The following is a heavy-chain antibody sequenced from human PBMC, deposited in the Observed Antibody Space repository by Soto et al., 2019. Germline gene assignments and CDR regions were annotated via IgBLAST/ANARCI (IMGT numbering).Heavy chain of an antibody. CDR1: GFSFSGYS. J-gene: IGHJ5*02. Sequence: GGPLRLSCAASGFSFSGYSMNWVRQAPGKGLEWVSFISSSSGSIHYADSVKGRFTISRDNAKNSLYLQMNSLRAEDTAVYFCAREEYRSSWERNWFDPWGQGT. V-gene: IGHV3-48*01. D-gene: IGHD6-13*01. CDR3: AREEYRSSWERNWFDP. CDR2: ISSSSGSI.